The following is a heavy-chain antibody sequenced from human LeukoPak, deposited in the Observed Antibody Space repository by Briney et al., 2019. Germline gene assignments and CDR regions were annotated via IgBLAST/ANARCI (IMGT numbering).Heavy chain of an antibody. V-gene: IGHV1-69*04. CDR1: GGTFSSYA. CDR3: ASSRSYQLLFGRNWFDP. J-gene: IGHJ5*02. D-gene: IGHD2-2*01. CDR2: IIPILGIA. Sequence: ASVKVSSKASGGTFSSYAISWVRQAPGQGLEWMGRIIPILGIANYAQKFQGRVTITADKSTRTAYMELSSLRSEDTAVYYCASSRSYQLLFGRNWFDPWGQGTLVTVSS.